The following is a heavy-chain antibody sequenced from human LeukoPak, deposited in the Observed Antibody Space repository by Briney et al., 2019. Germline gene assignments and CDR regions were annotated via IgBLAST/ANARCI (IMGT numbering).Heavy chain of an antibody. J-gene: IGHJ3*02. V-gene: IGHV4-59*01. CDR3: ARVATVTTAYAFDI. Sequence: SETLSLTCTVSGGSISSYYWSSIRQPPGKGLEWLGYIYYSGSTNYNPSLKSRVTISVDTSKNQFSLKLSSVTAADTAVYYCARVATVTTAYAFDIWGQGTMVTVSS. D-gene: IGHD4-17*01. CDR1: GGSISSYY. CDR2: IYYSGST.